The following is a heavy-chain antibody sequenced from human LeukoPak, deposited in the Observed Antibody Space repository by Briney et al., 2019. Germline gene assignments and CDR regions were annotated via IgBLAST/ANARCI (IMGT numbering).Heavy chain of an antibody. D-gene: IGHD3-9*01. V-gene: IGHV3-23*01. Sequence: GGSLRLSCAVSGITLSNYGMSWVRQAPGKGLEWVAGISGSGGGTNYADPVKGRFTISRDNSKNTLYLQMNSLRAEDTAVYFCAKRGVVIRVILIGFQKEAYYFDSWGQGALVTVSS. CDR3: AKRGVVIRVILIGFQKEAYYFDS. CDR1: GITLSNYG. CDR2: ISGSGGGT. J-gene: IGHJ4*02.